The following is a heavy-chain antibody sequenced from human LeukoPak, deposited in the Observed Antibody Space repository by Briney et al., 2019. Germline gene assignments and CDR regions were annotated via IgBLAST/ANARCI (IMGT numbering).Heavy chain of an antibody. D-gene: IGHD2/OR15-2a*01. J-gene: IGHJ6*02. Sequence: QPGGSLRLSCAVSGFTFSDYAMHWVRQAPGKGLEWVALLQYDGNNKYYVDSVKGRFTISRDISKNTLYLQMNSLRPDDTAVYYCAKDSKHYSMDVWGQGTTVTVS. CDR1: GFTFSDYA. CDR2: LQYDGNNK. V-gene: IGHV3-30*02. CDR3: AKDSKHYSMDV.